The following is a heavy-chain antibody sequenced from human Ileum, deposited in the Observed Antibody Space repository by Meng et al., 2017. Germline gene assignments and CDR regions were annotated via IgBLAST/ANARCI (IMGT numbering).Heavy chain of an antibody. J-gene: IGHJ4*02. CDR1: EFTVSNNY. V-gene: IGHV3-66*04. CDR3: AGHTELDC. CDR2: IYSGGNT. Sequence: EVQLVESGGGLVQPVGSLRLSCAASEFTVSNNYMSWVRQAPGKGLEWVSLIYSGGNTKYADSVKGRFTISRDNSKNTLYLQMNSLRAEDTAVYYCAGHTELDCWGQGALVTVSS.